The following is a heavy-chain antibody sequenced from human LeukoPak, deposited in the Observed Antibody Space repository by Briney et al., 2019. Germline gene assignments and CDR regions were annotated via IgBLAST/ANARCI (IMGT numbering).Heavy chain of an antibody. D-gene: IGHD3-22*01. CDR1: GGSFSGYY. V-gene: IGHV4-34*01. CDR3: ARGYDSSGYLYYYYYMDV. J-gene: IGHJ6*03. Sequence: SETLSLTCAVYGGSFSGYYWSWIRQPPEKGLEWIGEINHSGGTNYNPSLKRRVTISVDTSKNQFSLKLSSVTAADTAVYYCARGYDSSGYLYYYYYMDVWGKGTTVTVSS. CDR2: INHSGGT.